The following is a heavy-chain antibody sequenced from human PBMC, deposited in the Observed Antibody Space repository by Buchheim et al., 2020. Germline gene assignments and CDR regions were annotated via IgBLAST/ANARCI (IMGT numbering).Heavy chain of an antibody. J-gene: IGHJ6*02. D-gene: IGHD5-12*01. CDR3: ARIVVEWLLRYYYYGMDV. CDR2: INHSGST. V-gene: IGHV4-34*01. CDR1: GGSFSGYY. Sequence: QVQLQQWGAGLLKPSETLSLTCAVYGGSFSGYYWSWIRQPPGKGLEWIGEINHSGSTNYNPSLKSRVTISVDTSKNQFSLKLSSVTAADTAVYYCARIVVEWLLRYYYYGMDVWGQGTT.